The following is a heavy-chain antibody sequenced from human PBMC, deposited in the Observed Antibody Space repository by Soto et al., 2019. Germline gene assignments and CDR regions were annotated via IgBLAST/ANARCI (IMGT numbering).Heavy chain of an antibody. CDR1: GGTFSSYA. CDR2: IIPIFGTA. D-gene: IGHD3-9*01. V-gene: IGHV1-69*13. CDR3: ARVGDILTGYSRGRYYGMDV. Sequence: SVKVSCKASGGTFSSYAISWVRQAPGQGLEWMGGIIPIFGTANYAQKFQGRVTITADESTSTAYMELSSLRSEDTAVYYCARVGDILTGYSRGRYYGMDVWGQGTTVTVSS. J-gene: IGHJ6*02.